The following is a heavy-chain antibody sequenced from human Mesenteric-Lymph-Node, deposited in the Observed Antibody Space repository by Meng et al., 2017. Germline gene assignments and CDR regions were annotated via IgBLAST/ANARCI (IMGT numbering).Heavy chain of an antibody. V-gene: IGHV4-34*01. J-gene: IGHJ4*02. CDR2: NNHSGST. Sequence: GASIVTRSGAPSLTFSLSRWVFRGFHWGLTRQPPGKGLEWIGENNHSGSTNYNPSLKSRVTISVDTSKNQCSLKLSSVTAADTAVYYCAREPYYGDEGIDYWGQGTLVTVSS. D-gene: IGHD4-17*01. CDR3: AREPYYGDEGIDY. CDR1: WVFRGFH.